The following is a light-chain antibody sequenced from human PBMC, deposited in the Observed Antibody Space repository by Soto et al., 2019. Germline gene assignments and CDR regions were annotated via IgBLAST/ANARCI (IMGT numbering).Light chain of an antibody. Sequence: QSVLTQPASVSGSPGQSITISCTGTRSDGGGYDYVSWYQPHPGQAPKLIIYEVTNRPAGASHRFSCSKYGNTASLTISGLQAEDEADYYCASYTSSSTYVFGSGTKVTV. CDR3: ASYTSSSTYV. J-gene: IGLJ1*01. V-gene: IGLV2-14*01. CDR1: RSDGGGYDY. CDR2: EVT.